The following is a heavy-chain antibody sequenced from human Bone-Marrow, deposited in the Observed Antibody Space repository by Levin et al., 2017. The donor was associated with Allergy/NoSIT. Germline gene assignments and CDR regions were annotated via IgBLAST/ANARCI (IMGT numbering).Heavy chain of an antibody. V-gene: IGHV4-39*07. CDR3: AGEPNSPCYYYYGLDV. D-gene: IGHD2/OR15-2a*01. CDR2: VYYTGSA. J-gene: IGHJ6*02. Sequence: TSETLSLTCTVSGDSISNDNYYWAWIRQPPGKGLEWIGSVYYTGSAYYNPSLKTRLTMSVDTSKNQFSLRFNSVTAADTAIYYCAGEPNSPCYYYYGLDVWGQGTAVTVSS. CDR1: GDSISNDNYY.